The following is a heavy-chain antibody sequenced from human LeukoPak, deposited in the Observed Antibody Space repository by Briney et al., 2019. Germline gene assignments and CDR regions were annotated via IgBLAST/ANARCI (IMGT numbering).Heavy chain of an antibody. J-gene: IGHJ6*02. CDR3: ARDPAGQIAAAGTHYYYYYGMDV. Sequence: GGSLRLSCAASGSTFSSYSMNWVRQAPGKGLEWVSSISSSSSYIYYADSVKGRFTISRDNAKNSLYLQMNSLRAEDTAVYYCARDPAGQIAAAGTHYYYYYGMDVWGQGTTVTVSS. CDR1: GSTFSSYS. CDR2: ISSSSSYI. D-gene: IGHD6-13*01. V-gene: IGHV3-21*01.